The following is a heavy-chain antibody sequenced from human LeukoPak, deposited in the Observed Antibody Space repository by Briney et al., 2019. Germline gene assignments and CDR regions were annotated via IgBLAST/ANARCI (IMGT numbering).Heavy chain of an antibody. CDR2: ISGSGDRT. CDR1: GITFNSYG. V-gene: IGHV3-23*01. CDR3: ARSARLMKGVVEVTALDD. J-gene: IGHJ4*02. Sequence: GGSLRLSCAASGITFNSYGMSWVRQAPGKGLECVSGISGSGDRTYYADSVKGRFTISRDNSKSTLYLHMNSLRAEDTAVYYCARSARLMKGVVEVTALDDWGQGTLVTVSS. D-gene: IGHD3-3*01.